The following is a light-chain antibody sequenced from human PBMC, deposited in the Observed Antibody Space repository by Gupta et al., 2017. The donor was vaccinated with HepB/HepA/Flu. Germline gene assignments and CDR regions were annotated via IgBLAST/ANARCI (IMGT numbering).Light chain of an antibody. V-gene: IGKV3-15*01. CDR1: QSFSNN. J-gene: IGKJ2*01. Sequence: EIVMIQSPPTLSVSPGETATLSCRASQSFSNNLAWYQKKPGQAPRLLIYGISTRATGIPARFSGSGSGTDFSLTISSLQPEDSAVYYCQQYNNWPPDTFGQGTKVEIK. CDR2: GIS. CDR3: QQYNNWPPDT.